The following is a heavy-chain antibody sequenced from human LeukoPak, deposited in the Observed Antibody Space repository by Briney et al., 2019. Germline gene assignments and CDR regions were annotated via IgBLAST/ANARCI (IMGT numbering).Heavy chain of an antibody. CDR1: GGSISSYY. D-gene: IGHD6-19*01. CDR3: ARRSYSSGWYWYFDL. J-gene: IGHJ2*01. CDR2: IYTSGST. Sequence: SETLSLTCTVSGGSISSYYWSWIRQPPGKGLEWIGYIYTSGSTNYNPSLKSRVTISVDTSRNQFSLKLSSVTAADTAVYYCARRSYSSGWYWYFDLWGRGTLVTVSS. V-gene: IGHV4-4*09.